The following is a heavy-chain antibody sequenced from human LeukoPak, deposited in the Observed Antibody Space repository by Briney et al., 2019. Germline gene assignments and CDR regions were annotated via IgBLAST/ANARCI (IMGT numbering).Heavy chain of an antibody. CDR3: ARQYYDILTGHAHAFDI. V-gene: IGHV4-34*01. Sequence: PSETLSLTCAVYGGSFSGYYWSWIRQPPGKGLEWIGSIYYSGSTYYNPSLKSRVTISVDTSKNQFSLKLSSVTAADTAVYYCARQYYDILTGHAHAFDIWGQGTMVTVSS. CDR2: IYYSGST. D-gene: IGHD3-9*01. CDR1: GGSFSGYY. J-gene: IGHJ3*02.